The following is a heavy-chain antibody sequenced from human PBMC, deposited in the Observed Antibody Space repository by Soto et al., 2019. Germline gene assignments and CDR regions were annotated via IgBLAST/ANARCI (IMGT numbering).Heavy chain of an antibody. V-gene: IGHV4-31*03. CDR1: GGSISSGGYY. CDR2: IYYSGRT. J-gene: IGHJ5*02. Sequence: QVQLQESGPGLVKPSQTLSLTCTVSGGSISSGGYYWSWIRQHPGKGLEWIGYIYYSGRTYYNPSLTSRVTISVDTSKNQFSLKLSSVTAADTAVYYCARVVSSSWYGRWFDPWGQGTLVTVSS. CDR3: ARVVSSSWYGRWFDP. D-gene: IGHD6-13*01.